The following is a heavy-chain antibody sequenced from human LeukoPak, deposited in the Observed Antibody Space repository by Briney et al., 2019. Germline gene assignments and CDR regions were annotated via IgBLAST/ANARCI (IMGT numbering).Heavy chain of an antibody. CDR1: SYSISSGYY. D-gene: IGHD3-10*01. V-gene: IGHV4-38-2*02. Sequence: SETLSLTCTVSSYSISSGYYWGWIRQPPGKGLEYIGSMYYSGNTYHNPSLKSRVTISVDTSKNQLSLRLGSVTAADTAVYYCARDYGSGSYYPDYWGQGTLVTVSS. CDR3: ARDYGSGSYYPDY. CDR2: MYYSGNT. J-gene: IGHJ4*02.